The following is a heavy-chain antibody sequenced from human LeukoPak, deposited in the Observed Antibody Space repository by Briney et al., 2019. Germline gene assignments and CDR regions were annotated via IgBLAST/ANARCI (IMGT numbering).Heavy chain of an antibody. CDR3: ARDATWVRGVIGNWFDP. D-gene: IGHD3-10*01. CDR2: ISAYNGNT. Sequence: GASVKVSCKASGYTFTSYGISWVRQAPGQGLEWMGWISAYNGNTNYAQKLQGRVTMTTDTSTSTAYMELRSLRSDDTAVYYCARDATWVRGVIGNWFDPWGQGTLVTVSS. J-gene: IGHJ5*02. V-gene: IGHV1-18*01. CDR1: GYTFTSYG.